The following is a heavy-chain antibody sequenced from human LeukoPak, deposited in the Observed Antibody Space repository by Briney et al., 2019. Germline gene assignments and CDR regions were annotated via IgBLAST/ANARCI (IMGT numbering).Heavy chain of an antibody. CDR3: ARDLLNDEGSSYFFDQ. CDR2: ISKSSDRI. D-gene: IGHD2-2*01. J-gene: IGHJ4*02. V-gene: IGHV3-48*04. Sequence: PGGSLRLSCAASGFTFSSYSMNWVRQAPGKGLEWVSCISKSSDRIYHADSVKGRFTISRDNAKNSLYLQMDSLGAEDTAVYYCARDLLNDEGSSYFFDQWGQGTLVTVSS. CDR1: GFTFSSYS.